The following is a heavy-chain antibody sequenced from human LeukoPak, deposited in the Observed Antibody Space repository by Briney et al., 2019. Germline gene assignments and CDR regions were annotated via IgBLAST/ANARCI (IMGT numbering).Heavy chain of an antibody. V-gene: IGHV4-61*02. Sequence: SQTLSLTCTVSGDSISSGTHHWSWIRQPAGKGLEWIGRIYTSGSTNYNPSLKSRVTISVDTSKNQFSLKLSSVTAADTAVYYCARGLSGRSLVVPAAKVIWFDPWGQRTLVTVSS. CDR3: ARGLSGRSLVVPAAKVIWFDP. CDR1: GDSISSGTHH. D-gene: IGHD2-2*01. CDR2: IYTSGST. J-gene: IGHJ5*02.